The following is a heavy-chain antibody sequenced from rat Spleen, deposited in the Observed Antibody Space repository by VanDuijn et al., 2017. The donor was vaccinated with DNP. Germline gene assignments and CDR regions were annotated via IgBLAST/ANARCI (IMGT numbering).Heavy chain of an antibody. CDR3: ARLAPYFEY. CDR2: INSAGST. Sequence: EVQLQESGPGLVKPSQSLSLTCSVTGYSITSSYRWNWIRKFPGNKLEWMGYINSAGSTNYNPSLKSRISITIDTSKNQFFLQVNSVTTEDTATYYCARLAPYFEYWGQGVIVTVSS. CDR1: GYSITSSYR. D-gene: IGHD3-1*01. J-gene: IGHJ2*01. V-gene: IGHV3-3*01.